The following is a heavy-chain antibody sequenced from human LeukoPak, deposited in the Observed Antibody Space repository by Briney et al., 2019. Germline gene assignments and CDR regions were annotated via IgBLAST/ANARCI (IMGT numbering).Heavy chain of an antibody. CDR3: ARAVSGSSPSDY. Sequence: QPGVSLRLSCAASGFTVSSNYMSWVRQAPGKGLEWVSVVYSGGSTYYADSVKGRFTISRDNSKNTLYLQMNSLRAEDTAVYYCARAVSGSSPSDYWGQGTLVTVSS. D-gene: IGHD3-16*01. CDR1: GFTVSSNY. V-gene: IGHV3-53*01. CDR2: VYSGGST. J-gene: IGHJ4*02.